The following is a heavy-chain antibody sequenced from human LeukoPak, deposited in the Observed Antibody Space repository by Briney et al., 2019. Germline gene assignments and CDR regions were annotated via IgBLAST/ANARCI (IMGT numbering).Heavy chain of an antibody. CDR1: GYTFTSYA. D-gene: IGHD1-26*01. CDR2: INAGNGNT. Sequence: GASVKVSCKASGYTFTSYAMHWVRQAPGQRLEWMGWINAGNGNTKYSQEFQGRVTITRDTSASTAYMELSRLRSEDMAVYYCAREMLGAANNAFDIWGQGTMVTVSS. V-gene: IGHV1-3*03. J-gene: IGHJ3*02. CDR3: AREMLGAANNAFDI.